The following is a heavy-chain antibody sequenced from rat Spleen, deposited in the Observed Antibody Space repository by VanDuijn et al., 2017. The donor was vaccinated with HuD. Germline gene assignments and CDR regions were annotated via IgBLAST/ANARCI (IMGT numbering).Heavy chain of an antibody. CDR3: TNNWESYY. CDR1: GFIFNNYW. D-gene: IGHD5-1*01. Sequence: EVQLVESGGGLVQPGRSLKLSCVASGFIFNNYWMTWIRQAPGKGLEWVASITNTDESTFYSDSVKGRFTISRDNAKSTLYLQMNSLRSEDTANYYCTNNWESYYWGQGVMVTVSS. J-gene: IGHJ2*01. CDR2: ITNTDEST. V-gene: IGHV5-31*01.